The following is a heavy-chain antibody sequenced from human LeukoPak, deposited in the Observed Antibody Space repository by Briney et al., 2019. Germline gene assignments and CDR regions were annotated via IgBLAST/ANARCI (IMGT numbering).Heavy chain of an antibody. Sequence: SETLSLTCTVSGGSLSSYYWSWIRQPPGKGLEWSGYIYYSGSTNYNPSLKSRVTISVDTSKNQFSLKLSSVTAADTAVYYCARDRGIAARPGYYGMDVWGQGTTVTVSS. V-gene: IGHV4-59*01. CDR2: IYYSGST. CDR3: ARDRGIAARPGYYGMDV. D-gene: IGHD6-6*01. J-gene: IGHJ6*02. CDR1: GGSLSSYY.